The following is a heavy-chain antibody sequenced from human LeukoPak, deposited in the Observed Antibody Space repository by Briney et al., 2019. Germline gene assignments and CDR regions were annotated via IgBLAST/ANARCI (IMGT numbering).Heavy chain of an antibody. CDR3: ARDRNGDGFAYFDY. J-gene: IGHJ4*02. Sequence: ASLKVSCKASGYTFSGYLMHWVRQAPGQGLEWMGWINPNSDGTGSEQKFQGRVTMTRDTSISTVYMELSSLRSDDTAVYYCARDRNGDGFAYFDYWGQGTLVTVSS. V-gene: IGHV1-2*02. CDR1: GYTFSGYL. CDR2: INPNSDGT. D-gene: IGHD5-24*01.